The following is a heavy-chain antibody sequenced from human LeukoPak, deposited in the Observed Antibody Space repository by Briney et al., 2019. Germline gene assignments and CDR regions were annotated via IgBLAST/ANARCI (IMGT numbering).Heavy chain of an antibody. CDR3: ARAFYYYGLLYWYFDL. V-gene: IGHV3-21*01. CDR1: GFTLSNAW. J-gene: IGHJ2*01. CDR2: ISRSSSSI. D-gene: IGHD3-10*01. Sequence: GGSLRLSCAASGFTLSNAWMNWVRQAPGKGLEWVSSISRSSSSIYYADSLKGRFTISRDNAKNSLYLQMNSLRAEDTAVYYCARAFYYYGLLYWYFDLWGRGTLVTVSS.